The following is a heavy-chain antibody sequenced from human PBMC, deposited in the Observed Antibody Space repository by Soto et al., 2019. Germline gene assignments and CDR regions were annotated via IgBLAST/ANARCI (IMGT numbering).Heavy chain of an antibody. CDR1: GYTFTSHW. J-gene: IGHJ3*02. D-gene: IGHD1-26*01. Sequence: PGESLKISCKTSGYTFTSHWINWVRQVPGKGLEWVGQIDPSDSYFGYSPSMQGHVSISVDESISTAYLQWSSLKASDSAIYYCARREWEPGALEIWGQGTLVTVSS. CDR3: ARREWEPGALEI. CDR2: IDPSDSYF. V-gene: IGHV5-10-1*01.